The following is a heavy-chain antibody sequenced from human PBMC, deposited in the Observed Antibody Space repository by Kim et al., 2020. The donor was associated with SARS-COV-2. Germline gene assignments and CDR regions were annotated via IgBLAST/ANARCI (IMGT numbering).Heavy chain of an antibody. Sequence: GGSLRLSCAASGFTFSRSSMNWVRQAPGKGLEWVSSISGNSNDLNYADSVKGRFTLSRDNAQNSLYLQMNSLSVVDTAVYYCARERPRKGDDSSGSYNPLDYWGQGTLVTVSS. CDR3: ARERPRKGDDSSGSYNPLDY. CDR1: GFTFSRSS. V-gene: IGHV3-21*01. CDR2: ISGNSNDL. D-gene: IGHD3-10*01. J-gene: IGHJ4*02.